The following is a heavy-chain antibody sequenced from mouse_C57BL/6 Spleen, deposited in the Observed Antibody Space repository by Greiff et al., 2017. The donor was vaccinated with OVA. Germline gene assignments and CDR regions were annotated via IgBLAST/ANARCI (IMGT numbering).Heavy chain of an antibody. J-gene: IGHJ4*01. Sequence: VQLQQPGAELVKPGASVKLSCKASGYTFTSYWMQWVKQRPGQGLEWIGEIDPSDSYTNYNQKFKGKATLTVDTSSSTAYMQLSSLTSEDSAVCYCARIEGSLTGIPSYAMDDWGQGTSVTVSS. CDR3: ARIEGSLTGIPSYAMDD. CDR1: GYTFTSYW. CDR2: IDPSDSYT. D-gene: IGHD4-1*01. V-gene: IGHV1-50*01.